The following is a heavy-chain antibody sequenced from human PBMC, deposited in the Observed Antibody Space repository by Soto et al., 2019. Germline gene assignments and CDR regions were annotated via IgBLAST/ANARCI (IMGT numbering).Heavy chain of an antibody. CDR2: INAGNGNT. D-gene: IGHD6-19*01. Sequence: GASVKVSCKASGYTFTSYAMNWVRQAPGQRLEWMGWINAGNGNTKYSQKFQGRVTITADESTSTAYMELSSLRSEDTAVYYCASVTAVGGSQHRFAYWGQGTLVTVSS. CDR1: GYTFTSYA. CDR3: ASVTAVGGSQHRFAY. V-gene: IGHV1-3*01. J-gene: IGHJ4*02.